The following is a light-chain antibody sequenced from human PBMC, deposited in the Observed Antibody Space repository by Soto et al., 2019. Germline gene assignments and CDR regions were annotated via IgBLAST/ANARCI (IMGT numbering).Light chain of an antibody. CDR3: SSFTSTTTLV. V-gene: IGLV2-14*03. CDR1: SSDVGAYDY. J-gene: IGLJ2*01. Sequence: QSALTQPASVSGSPGQSITISCAGTSSDVGAYDYVSWYQQYPGKAPKLMIYDVSDRPSGVSNRFSGSKSGNTASPTISGLQAEDEADYYCSSFTSTTTLVFGGGTKLTVL. CDR2: DVS.